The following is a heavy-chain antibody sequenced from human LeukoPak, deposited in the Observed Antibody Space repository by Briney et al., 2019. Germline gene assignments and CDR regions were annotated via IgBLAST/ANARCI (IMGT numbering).Heavy chain of an antibody. J-gene: IGHJ4*02. Sequence: PGESLKISCKGSGYRFTSYWIGWVRQMPGKGLEWMGIIYPSDSDTRYSPSFQGQVTILADKSINTAYLQWSSLKASDTAMYYCASLSGYRSPMNWGQGTLVTVSS. CDR1: GYRFTSYW. CDR2: IYPSDSDT. CDR3: ASLSGYRSPMN. D-gene: IGHD5-24*01. V-gene: IGHV5-51*03.